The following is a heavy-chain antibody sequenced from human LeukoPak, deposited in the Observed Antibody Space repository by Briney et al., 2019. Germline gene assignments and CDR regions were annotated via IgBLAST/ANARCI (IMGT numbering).Heavy chain of an antibody. CDR1: GFTFSSYE. CDR3: ARGGPYYYDSSGYSFY. V-gene: IGHV3-48*03. D-gene: IGHD3-22*01. CDR2: ISSSGSTI. Sequence: PGGSLRLSCAASGFTFSSYEMNWVRQAPGKGLEWVSYISSSGSTIYYADSVKGRFTISRDNAKNSLYLQMNSLRAEDTAVYYCARGGPYYYDSSGYSFYWGQGTLVTVSS. J-gene: IGHJ4*02.